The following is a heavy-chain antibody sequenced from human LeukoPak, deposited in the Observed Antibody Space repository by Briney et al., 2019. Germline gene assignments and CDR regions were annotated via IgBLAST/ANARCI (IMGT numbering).Heavy chain of an antibody. CDR1: GGSISSGDYY. D-gene: IGHD2-2*01. Sequence: SETLSLTCTVSGGSISSGDYYWSWIRQPPGKGLEWIGYIYYSGSTYYNPSIKSRVTISVDTSKNQFSLKLSSVTAADTAVYYCASIVPAARASYYYYYMDVWGKGTTVTVSS. J-gene: IGHJ6*03. V-gene: IGHV4-30-4*08. CDR2: IYYSGST. CDR3: ASIVPAARASYYYYYMDV.